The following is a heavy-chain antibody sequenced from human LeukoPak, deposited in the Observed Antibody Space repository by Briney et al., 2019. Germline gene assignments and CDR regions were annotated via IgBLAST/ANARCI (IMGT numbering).Heavy chain of an antibody. V-gene: IGHV5-51*01. D-gene: IGHD5-12*01. Sequence: GESLKISCKGSGYSFTSYWIGWVRLMPGKGLEWMGIIYPGDSDTRYSPSFQGQVTISADKSISTAYLQWSSLKASDTAMYYCARHFSGYSGYVRLGRYFDYWGQGTLVTVSS. CDR2: IYPGDSDT. CDR1: GYSFTSYW. J-gene: IGHJ4*02. CDR3: ARHFSGYSGYVRLGRYFDY.